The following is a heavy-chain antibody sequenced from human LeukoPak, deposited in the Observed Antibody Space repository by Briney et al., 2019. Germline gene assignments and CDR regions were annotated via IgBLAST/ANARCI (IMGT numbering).Heavy chain of an antibody. CDR3: ARDAGNSAYGCDV. D-gene: IGHD5-12*01. CDR2: IRYTSET. V-gene: IGHV3-48*01. Sequence: GGSLRLSCAASGFTFSSYAMNWVRQAPGKGLEWVSHIRYTSETFYADSVKGRFTISRDVARNSLYLQMNNLRVEDTAIYYCARDAGNSAYGCDVWGQGTLVTVSS. J-gene: IGHJ4*02. CDR1: GFTFSSYA.